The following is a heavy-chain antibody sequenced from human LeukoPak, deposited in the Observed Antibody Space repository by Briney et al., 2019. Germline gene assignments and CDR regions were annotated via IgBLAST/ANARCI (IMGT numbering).Heavy chain of an antibody. CDR3: AKEGVRCAFYYFDY. J-gene: IGHJ4*02. CDR1: GFTFSSYG. V-gene: IGHV3-30*18. Sequence: GGSLRLSCAASGFTFSSYGMHWVRQAPGKGLEWVAIISYDGSNKYYANSVKGRFTISRDNSKNTLYLQMNSLRAEDTAVYYCAKEGVRCAFYYFDYWGQGTLVTVSS. CDR2: ISYDGSNK. D-gene: IGHD3-10*01.